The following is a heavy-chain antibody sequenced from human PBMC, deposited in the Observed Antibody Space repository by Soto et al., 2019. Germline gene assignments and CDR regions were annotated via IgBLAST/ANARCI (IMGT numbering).Heavy chain of an antibody. J-gene: IGHJ5*02. CDR2: MNPNSGNA. CDR1: GYSFTRHD. CDR3: ARGAYNDYSHWFDP. V-gene: IGHV1-8*01. Sequence: QVQLVQSGAEVRKPGASVRVSCKATGYSFTRHDINWLRQAAGQGLEWMGWMNPNSGNAGYAQKFQGRVTMTRNTSITTAYIEVTSLKSEDTAVYFCARGAYNDYSHWFDPWGQGTLVTVSS. D-gene: IGHD4-4*01.